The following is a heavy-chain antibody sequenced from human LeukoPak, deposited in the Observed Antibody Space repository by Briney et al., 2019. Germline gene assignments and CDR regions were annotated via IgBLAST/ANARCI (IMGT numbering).Heavy chain of an antibody. CDR2: IYSGDNS. Sequence: GGSLRLSCAASGFSVGSNYMTWVRQAPGKGLEWVSVIYSGDNSCYADSVKGRFTMSGDKSKNTLYLQMSNLRAEDTAVYHCAVLAVPAVGYWGQGTLVIVSS. CDR3: AVLAVPAVGY. J-gene: IGHJ4*02. D-gene: IGHD2-15*01. CDR1: GFSVGSNY. V-gene: IGHV3-53*01.